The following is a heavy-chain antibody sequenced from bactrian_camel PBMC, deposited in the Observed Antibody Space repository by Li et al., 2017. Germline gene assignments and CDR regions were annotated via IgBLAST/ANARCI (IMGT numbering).Heavy chain of an antibody. V-gene: IGHV3S53*01. Sequence: HVQLVESGGGSVQAGGSLRLSCVASGDIYSSDCMGWFRQAPGKEREGVAVISRSSGSTDYADSVKGRFTISRDNAKNTLYLQMNSLKPEDTAMYYCAARVPSGGRCVTGQWSFAQGQYNYWGQGTQVTVS. CDR1: GDIYSSDC. D-gene: IGHD2*01. J-gene: IGHJ4*01. CDR2: ISRSSGST. CDR3: AARVPSGGRCVTGQWSFAQGQYNY.